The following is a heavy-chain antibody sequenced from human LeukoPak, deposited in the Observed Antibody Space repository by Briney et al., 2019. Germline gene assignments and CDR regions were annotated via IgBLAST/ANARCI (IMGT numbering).Heavy chain of an antibody. J-gene: IGHJ4*02. V-gene: IGHV4-59*01. CDR2: VHYGGTT. Sequence: SGTLSLTCTVSGGSFSSYYWSWIRQPPGKGLEYIGYVHYGGTTNYNPSLKSRVTISLDTSKNQFSLKLSSVTAADTAVYYCAVEASSGYQTPFDYWGQGTLATVSS. CDR1: GGSFSSYY. D-gene: IGHD3-22*01. CDR3: AVEASSGYQTPFDY.